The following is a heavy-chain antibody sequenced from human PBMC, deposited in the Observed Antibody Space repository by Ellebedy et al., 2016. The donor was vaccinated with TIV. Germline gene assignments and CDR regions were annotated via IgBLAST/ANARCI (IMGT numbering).Heavy chain of an antibody. CDR1: GFTFSSYS. CDR2: ISSSSSTI. Sequence: GESLKISCAAPGFTFSSYSMNWVRQAPGKGLEWVSYISSSSSTIYYTDSVKGRFTISRDNAKNSLYLQMNSLRAEDTAVYYCARSTIAARWFFDYWGQGTLVTVSS. V-gene: IGHV3-48*04. J-gene: IGHJ4*02. CDR3: ARSTIAARWFFDY. D-gene: IGHD6-6*01.